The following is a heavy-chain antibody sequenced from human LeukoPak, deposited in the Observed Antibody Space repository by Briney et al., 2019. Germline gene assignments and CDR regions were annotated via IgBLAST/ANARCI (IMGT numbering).Heavy chain of an antibody. CDR1: GASISSYF. Sequence: PSETLSLTCTVSGASISSYFWSWVRQPPGRGLEWVAYIYYGGNTRYNPSLKSRVTISEDTSNSQFSLRLNSVTAADTAVYYCARTVRGDYVDFWGQGTLVTVSS. CDR3: ARTVRGDYVDF. D-gene: IGHD4-17*01. CDR2: IYYGGNT. V-gene: IGHV4-59*01. J-gene: IGHJ4*02.